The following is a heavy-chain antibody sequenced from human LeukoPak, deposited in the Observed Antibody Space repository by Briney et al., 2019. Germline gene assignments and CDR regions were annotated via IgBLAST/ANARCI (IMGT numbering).Heavy chain of an antibody. Sequence: SETLSLTCTVSGGSISSGDSYWSWIRQPPGKGLEWIGYIYYSGSTYYNPSLKSRVTISVDTSKNQFSLKLSSVTAADTAVYYCARALDYYDSSGYSFFDYWGQGTLVTVSS. J-gene: IGHJ4*02. V-gene: IGHV4-30-4*01. D-gene: IGHD3-22*01. CDR2: IYYSGST. CDR3: ARALDYYDSSGYSFFDY. CDR1: GGSISSGDSY.